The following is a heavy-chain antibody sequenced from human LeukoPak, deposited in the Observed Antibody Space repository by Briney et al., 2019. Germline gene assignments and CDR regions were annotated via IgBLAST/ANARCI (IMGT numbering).Heavy chain of an antibody. D-gene: IGHD5-24*01. CDR2: ISTTGST. CDR3: TREVEMARQFDY. J-gene: IGHJ4*02. Sequence: SETLSLTCTVSGGFISTHYWSWLRQPAGKGLEWIGRISTTGSTNYNPSLRSRVTMSIDTYKNQFSLKLRSVTAADTAVYYCTREVEMARQFDYWGQGTVVSVSS. CDR1: GGFISTHY. V-gene: IGHV4-4*07.